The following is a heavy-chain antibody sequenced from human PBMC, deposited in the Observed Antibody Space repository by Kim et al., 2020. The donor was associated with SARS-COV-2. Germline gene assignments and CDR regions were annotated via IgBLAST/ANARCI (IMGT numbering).Heavy chain of an antibody. J-gene: IGHJ5*02. CDR2: ISSSSSTI. D-gene: IGHD2-2*01. Sequence: GGSMRLSCAASGFTFSSYSMNWVRQAPGKGLEWVSYISSSSSTIYYADSVKGRFTISRDNAKNSLYLQMNSLRDEDTAVYYCGGHRDIVVVPAAMRFDPWGQGTLVTVSS. CDR3: GGHRDIVVVPAAMRFDP. CDR1: GFTFSSYS. V-gene: IGHV3-48*02.